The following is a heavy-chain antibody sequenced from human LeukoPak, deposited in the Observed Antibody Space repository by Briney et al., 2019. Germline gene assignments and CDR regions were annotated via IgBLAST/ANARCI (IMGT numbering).Heavy chain of an antibody. V-gene: IGHV3-48*01. Sequence: GGSLRLSCAASGFTFCSYSMNWVRQAPGKGLEWVSYISTSSSTIYYADSVKGRFTISRDNAKNSLYLQMNYLRAEDTAVYYCARGGDYSGWFDPWGRGTLVTVSS. D-gene: IGHD1-26*01. CDR2: ISTSSSTI. CDR3: ARGGDYSGWFDP. J-gene: IGHJ5*02. CDR1: GFTFCSYS.